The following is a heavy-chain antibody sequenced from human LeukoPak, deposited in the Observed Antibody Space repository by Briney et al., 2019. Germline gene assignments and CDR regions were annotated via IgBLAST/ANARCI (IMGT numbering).Heavy chain of an antibody. D-gene: IGHD4-17*01. Sequence: SETLSLTCTVSGGSISGSSHYWGWIRQPPGRGLKWIATIYYTGDTYYNPSLQSRVTISADTSRNQFSLKLTSVTATDTAVYYCARRDYGVPFDPWGPGTLVTVSS. V-gene: IGHV4-39*01. J-gene: IGHJ5*02. CDR3: ARRDYGVPFDP. CDR1: GGSISGSSHY. CDR2: IYYTGDT.